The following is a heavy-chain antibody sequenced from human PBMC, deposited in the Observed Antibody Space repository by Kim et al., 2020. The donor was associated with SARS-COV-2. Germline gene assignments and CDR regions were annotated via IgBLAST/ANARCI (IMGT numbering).Heavy chain of an antibody. CDR3: ARELSLTIFGVYSFDY. J-gene: IGHJ4*02. V-gene: IGHV1-69*04. CDR1: GGTFSSYA. CDR2: IIPILGIA. D-gene: IGHD3-3*01. Sequence: SVKVSCKASGGTFSSYAISWVRQAPGQGLEWMGRIIPILGIANYAQKFQGRVTITADKSTSTAYMELSSLRSEDTAVYYCARELSLTIFGVYSFDYWGQGTLVTVSS.